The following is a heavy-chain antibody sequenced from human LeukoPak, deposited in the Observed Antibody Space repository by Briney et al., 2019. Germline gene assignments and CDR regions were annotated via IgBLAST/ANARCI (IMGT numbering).Heavy chain of an antibody. J-gene: IGHJ6*02. CDR2: IYYSGST. D-gene: IGHD2-15*01. V-gene: IGHV4-59*01. CDR3: ARAEYCSGGSCSPYYYYGMDV. Sequence: SQTLSLTCTVSGGSISSYCWSWIRQPPGKGLEWIGYIYYSGSTNYNPSLKSRVTISVDTSKNQFSLKLSSVTAADTAVYYCARAEYCSGGSCSPYYYYGMDVWGQGTTVTVSS. CDR1: GGSISSYC.